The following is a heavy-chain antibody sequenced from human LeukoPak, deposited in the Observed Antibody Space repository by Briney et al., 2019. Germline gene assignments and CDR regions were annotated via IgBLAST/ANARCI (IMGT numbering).Heavy chain of an antibody. CDR3: ARGNWNDVVGYYFDY. V-gene: IGHV4-61*02. CDR1: GGSISSGSYY. J-gene: IGHJ4*02. D-gene: IGHD1-1*01. CDR2: IYTSGST. Sequence: KPSETLSLTCTVSGGSISSGSYYWSWIRQPAGKGLEWIGRIYTSGSTNYNPSLKSRVTISVDTSKNQFSLKLSSVTAADTAVYYCARGNWNDVVGYYFDYWGQGTLVTVSS.